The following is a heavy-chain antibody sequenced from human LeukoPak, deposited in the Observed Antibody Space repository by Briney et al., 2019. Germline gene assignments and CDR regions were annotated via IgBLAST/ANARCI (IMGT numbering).Heavy chain of an antibody. CDR3: ARGVWFGENLRFDP. Sequence: ASVKVSCKASGYTFTGYYMHWVRQATGQGLEWMGWINPNSGGTNYAQKFQGRVTMTRDTSISTAYMELSRLRSDDTAVYYCARGVWFGENLRFDPWGQGTLVTVSS. V-gene: IGHV1-2*02. J-gene: IGHJ5*02. CDR2: INPNSGGT. CDR1: GYTFTGYY. D-gene: IGHD3-10*01.